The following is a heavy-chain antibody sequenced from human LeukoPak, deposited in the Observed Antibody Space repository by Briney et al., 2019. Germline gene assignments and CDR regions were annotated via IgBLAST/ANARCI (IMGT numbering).Heavy chain of an antibody. CDR1: GFTFSSYW. CDR3: ARAFIDRSVAEESDAFDI. J-gene: IGHJ3*02. CDR2: IKQDGSEK. D-gene: IGHD6-19*01. Sequence: PGGSLRLSCAASGFTFSSYWMSWVRQAPGKGLEWVAHIKQDGSEKYYVDSVKGRFTISRDNAKNSLYLQMNSLRAEDTAVYYCARAFIDRSVAEESDAFDIWGQGTMVTVSS. V-gene: IGHV3-7*01.